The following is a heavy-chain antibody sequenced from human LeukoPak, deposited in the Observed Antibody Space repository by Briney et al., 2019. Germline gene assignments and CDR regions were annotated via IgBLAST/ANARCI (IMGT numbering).Heavy chain of an antibody. V-gene: IGHV3-21*01. CDR1: GFTFSYYA. CDR2: ISSSSSYI. J-gene: IGHJ4*02. Sequence: PGGSLRLSCAASGFTFSYYAIHWVRQAPGKGLEWVSSISSSSSYIYYADSVKGRFTISRDNAKNSLYLQMNSLRAEDTAVYYCARDINNYYDSSGYYEGDYWGQGTLVTVSS. D-gene: IGHD3-22*01. CDR3: ARDINNYYDSSGYYEGDY.